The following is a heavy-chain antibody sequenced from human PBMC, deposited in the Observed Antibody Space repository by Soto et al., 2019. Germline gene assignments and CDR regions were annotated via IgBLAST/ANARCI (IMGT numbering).Heavy chain of an antibody. CDR1: GYTFTSYD. D-gene: IGHD2-2*01. CDR3: ARTYCSSTSCRWFDP. V-gene: IGHV1-8*01. Sequence: ASVKVSCKASGYTFTSYDINWVRQATGQGLEWMGWMNPNSGNTEYAQKFQGRVTITRNTSTSTAYMELRSLRSEDTALYYCARTYCSSTSCRWFDPWGQGTLVTVSS. J-gene: IGHJ5*02. CDR2: MNPNSGNT.